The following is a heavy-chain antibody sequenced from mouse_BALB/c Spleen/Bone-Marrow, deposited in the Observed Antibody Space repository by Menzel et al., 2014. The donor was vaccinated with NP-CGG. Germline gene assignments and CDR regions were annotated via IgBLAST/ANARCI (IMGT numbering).Heavy chain of an antibody. D-gene: IGHD2-14*01. CDR1: GFTFSSFG. CDR2: ISSGSSTI. Sequence: EVQLQQSGGGLVQPGGSRKLSCAASGFTFSSFGTHWVRQAPEKGLEWVAYISSGSSTIYYADTVKGRFTISRDNPKNTLFLQMTSLRSEDTAMYYCARDVPLYDVGYFDYWGQGTTLTVSS. CDR3: ARDVPLYDVGYFDY. J-gene: IGHJ2*01. V-gene: IGHV5-17*02.